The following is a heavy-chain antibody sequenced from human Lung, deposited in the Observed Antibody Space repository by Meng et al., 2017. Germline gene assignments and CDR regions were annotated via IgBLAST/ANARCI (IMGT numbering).Heavy chain of an antibody. J-gene: IGHJ4*02. CDR3: ARGPTTMAHDFDY. V-gene: IGHV4-34*01. CDR2: INHSAST. D-gene: IGHD4-11*01. Sequence: QVTVQEVGAGLLNTSEARSYTCVVSVGYFMDSDRSWIRQPPGKGLEWIGEINHSASTNYNPSLESRATISVDTSQNNLSLKLSSVTAADSDVYYCARGPTTMAHDFDYWGQGTLVTVSS. CDR1: VGYFMDSD.